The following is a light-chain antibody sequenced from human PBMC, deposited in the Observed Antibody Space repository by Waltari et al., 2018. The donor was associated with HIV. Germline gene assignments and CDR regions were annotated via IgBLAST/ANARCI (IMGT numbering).Light chain of an antibody. Sequence: HPPPLPGAPGQRVTIPSPGGNPNTGPSPVVLWYQQLPGTAPKLLIYSNTNRPSGVPDRFSGSKSGTSASLAITGLQAEDEADYYCQSYDSSLSCYVFGSGTKVTVL. V-gene: IGLV1-40*01. CDR2: SNT. CDR3: QSYDSSLSCYV. CDR1: NPNTGPSPV. J-gene: IGLJ1*01.